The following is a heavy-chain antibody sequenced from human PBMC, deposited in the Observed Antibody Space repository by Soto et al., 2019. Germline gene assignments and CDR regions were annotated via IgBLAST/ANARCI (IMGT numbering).Heavy chain of an antibody. D-gene: IGHD3-10*01. V-gene: IGHV1-3*01. Sequence: ASVKVSCKASGYTFTSYAMHWVRQTPGQRLEWMGWINAGNGNTKYSQKFQGRVTITRDTSASTAYMELSSLGSEDTAVYYCARVMVRGVNTYWYFDLWGRGTLVTVSS. CDR3: ARVMVRGVNTYWYFDL. CDR1: GYTFTSYA. CDR2: INAGNGNT. J-gene: IGHJ2*01.